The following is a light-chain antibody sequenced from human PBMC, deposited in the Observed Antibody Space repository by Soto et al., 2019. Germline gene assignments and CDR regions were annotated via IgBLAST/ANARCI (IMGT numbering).Light chain of an antibody. CDR3: TSYTSNSTPYV. CDR1: SSDVGAYTY. CDR2: DVS. Sequence: QSVLTQPASVSGSPGQSITISCAGTSSDVGAYTYVSWYQQHPGKAPKLMIYDVSNRPSGVSNRFSGSKSGNTAFLIISGLQAEDEADYYCTSYTSNSTPYVLGCGTKVTVL. J-gene: IGLJ1*01. V-gene: IGLV2-14*03.